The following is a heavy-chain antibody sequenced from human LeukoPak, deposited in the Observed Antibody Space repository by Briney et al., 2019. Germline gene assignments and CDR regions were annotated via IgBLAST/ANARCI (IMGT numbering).Heavy chain of an antibody. CDR3: AKSAAAAGRTYFDS. D-gene: IGHD6-13*01. Sequence: GGSLRLSCATSGFTFSSYAMSWVRQAPGKGLEWVSAITSSGGSTYYADSVKGRFTISRDNSKNTLYLQMNSLRAEDTAVYYCAKSAAAAGRTYFDSWGQGTLVTVSS. J-gene: IGHJ4*02. CDR1: GFTFSSYA. CDR2: ITSSGGST. V-gene: IGHV3-23*01.